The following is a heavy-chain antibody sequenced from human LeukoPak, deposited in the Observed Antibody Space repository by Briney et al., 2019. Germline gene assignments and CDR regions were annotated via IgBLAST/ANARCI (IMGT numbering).Heavy chain of an antibody. D-gene: IGHD1-1*01. J-gene: IGHJ4*02. CDR1: GFTFSSYS. CDR2: ISGSNSYI. V-gene: IGHV3-21*01. CDR3: ARALTTLTYEGY. Sequence: GGSLRLSCAASGFTFSSYSMNWIRQAPGKGLEWVSSISGSNSYIFYADSVKGRFTVSRDNAKDSLYLQMNSLRAEDTAVYYCARALTTLTYEGYWGQGTLVTVSS.